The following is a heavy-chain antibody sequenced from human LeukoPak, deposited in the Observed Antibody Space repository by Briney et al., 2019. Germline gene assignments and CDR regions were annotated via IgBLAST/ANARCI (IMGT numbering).Heavy chain of an antibody. CDR3: ARRGETGTVED. D-gene: IGHD4-23*01. CDR1: GGSFSGYY. Sequence: PSETLSLTCAVYGGSFSGYYWSWIRQPPGKGLEWIGEINHSGSTNYNPSLKSRVTISVDTSKNQFSLKLSSVTAADTAVYYCARRGETGTVEDWGQGTLVTVSS. CDR2: INHSGST. J-gene: IGHJ4*02. V-gene: IGHV4-34*01.